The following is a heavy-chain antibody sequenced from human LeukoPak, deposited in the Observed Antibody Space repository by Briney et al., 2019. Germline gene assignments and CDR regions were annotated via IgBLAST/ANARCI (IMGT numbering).Heavy chain of an antibody. CDR1: GFTFSNYW. CDR3: ARSIAAAAPDY. V-gene: IGHV3-74*01. D-gene: IGHD6-13*01. Sequence: GGSLRLSCAASGFTFSNYWMHWARQAPGKGLVWVSRISSDGSDTTYGDSVKGRFTISRDNAENTLYLQTNSLRAEDTAVYYCARSIAAAAPDYWGQGTLVTVSS. CDR2: ISSDGSDT. J-gene: IGHJ4*02.